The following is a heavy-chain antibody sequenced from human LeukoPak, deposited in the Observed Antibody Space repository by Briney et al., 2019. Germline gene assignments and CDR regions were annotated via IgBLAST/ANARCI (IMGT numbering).Heavy chain of an antibody. CDR1: GFTFTTFS. CDR3: AKRAGRGNSYQFMDV. Sequence: GVSLRLSCVASGFTFTTFSMNWVRQAPGKGLEWIASVSSSSSYFHYADSVKGRFTVSRDNANSSVALQMNSLRPDDTAVYYCAKRAGRGNSYQFMDVWGKGTTVTVSS. CDR2: VSSSSSYF. J-gene: IGHJ6*03. V-gene: IGHV3-21*06. D-gene: IGHD2-2*01.